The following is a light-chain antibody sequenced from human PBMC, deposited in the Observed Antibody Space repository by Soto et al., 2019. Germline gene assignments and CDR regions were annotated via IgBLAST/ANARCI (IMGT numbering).Light chain of an antibody. V-gene: IGKV1-39*01. Sequence: DIQMTQSPSSLSASVGDRVTITCRASQSISSYLNWYQQKPGKAPKLLIYAASSLQSGVPSRFSGSGSGTDFTLTISSLPPEDFATYYCQQSYSTLITFGQGRRLAI. CDR1: QSISSY. CDR3: QQSYSTLIT. J-gene: IGKJ5*01. CDR2: AAS.